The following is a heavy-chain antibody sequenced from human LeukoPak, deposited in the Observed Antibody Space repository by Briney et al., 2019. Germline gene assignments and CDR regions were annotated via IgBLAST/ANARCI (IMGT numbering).Heavy chain of an antibody. V-gene: IGHV3-48*01. D-gene: IGHD3-3*01. Sequence: PGGSLRLSCAASGFTFSSYSMNWVRQAPGKGLEWVSYISSSSSTIYYADSVKGRFTISRDNAKNSLFLQMNSLRAEDTAVYYCARDIYPGDFWSGFSLGPWGQGTLVTVSS. CDR2: ISSSSSTI. J-gene: IGHJ5*02. CDR1: GFTFSSYS. CDR3: ARDIYPGDFWSGFSLGP.